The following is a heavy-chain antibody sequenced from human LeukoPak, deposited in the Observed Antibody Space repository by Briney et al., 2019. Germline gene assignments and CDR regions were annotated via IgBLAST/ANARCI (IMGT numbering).Heavy chain of an antibody. CDR1: GGSFSGYY. D-gene: IGHD6-6*01. CDR3: ASGSYSSSSRWFDP. CDR2: INHSGST. J-gene: IGHJ5*02. V-gene: IGHV4-34*01. Sequence: SETLSPTCAVYGGSFSGYYWSWIRQPPGKGLEWIGEINHSGSTNYNPSLKSRVTISVDTSKNQFSLKLSSVTAADTAVYYCASGSYSSSSRWFDPWGQGTLVTVSS.